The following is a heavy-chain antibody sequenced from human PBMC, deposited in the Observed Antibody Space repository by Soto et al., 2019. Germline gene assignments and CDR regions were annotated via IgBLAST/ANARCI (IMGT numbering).Heavy chain of an antibody. D-gene: IGHD6-6*01. CDR1: GFTFSSYA. Sequence: PGGSLRLSCAASGFTFSSYAMSWVRQAPGKGLEWVSAISGSGGSTYYADYVKGRFTISRDNSKNTLYLQMNSLRAEDTAVYYCAKADAARIFWYYYGMDVWGQGTTVTVSS. CDR2: ISGSGGST. V-gene: IGHV3-23*01. CDR3: AKADAARIFWYYYGMDV. J-gene: IGHJ6*02.